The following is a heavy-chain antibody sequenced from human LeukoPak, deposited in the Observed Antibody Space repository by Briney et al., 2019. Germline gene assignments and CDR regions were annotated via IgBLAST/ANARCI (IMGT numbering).Heavy chain of an antibody. CDR2: MNPNSGNT. D-gene: IGHD6-19*01. Sequence: ASVKVSCKASGYTFTTYDINRVRQATGQGLEWMGWMNPNSGNTGHTQKFQGRVTMTRNTSISTAYMELSSLRSEDTAVYYCARGRGSGHKENWFDPWGQGTLVTVSS. V-gene: IGHV1-8*01. J-gene: IGHJ5*02. CDR1: GYTFTTYD. CDR3: ARGRGSGHKENWFDP.